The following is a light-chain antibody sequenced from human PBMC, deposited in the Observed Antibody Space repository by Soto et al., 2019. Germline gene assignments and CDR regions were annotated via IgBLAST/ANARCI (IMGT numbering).Light chain of an antibody. CDR3: QQYNNWPT. Sequence: EILMTQSPATVSVSPGERATLSCRASQSVRSNLAWYQQKPGQAPRLLIYGTSTRATGIPARFSGSGSGTEFTLTISSLQSEDFAVYSCQQYNNWPTFGQGTKVDIK. V-gene: IGKV3-15*01. CDR1: QSVRSN. CDR2: GTS. J-gene: IGKJ1*01.